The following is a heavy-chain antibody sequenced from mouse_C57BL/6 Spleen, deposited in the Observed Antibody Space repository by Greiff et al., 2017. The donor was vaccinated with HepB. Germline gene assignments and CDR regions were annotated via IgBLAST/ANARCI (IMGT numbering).Heavy chain of an antibody. CDR1: GFTFSDYG. Sequence: EVKLVESGGGLVKPGGSLKLSCAASGFTFSDYGMHWVRQAPEKGLEWVAYISSGSSTIYYADTVKGRFTISRDNAKNTLFLQMTSLRSEDTAMYYCARHFYPLFDYWGQGTTLTVSS. CDR3: ARHFYPLFDY. D-gene: IGHD6-1*01. J-gene: IGHJ2*01. CDR2: ISSGSSTI. V-gene: IGHV5-17*01.